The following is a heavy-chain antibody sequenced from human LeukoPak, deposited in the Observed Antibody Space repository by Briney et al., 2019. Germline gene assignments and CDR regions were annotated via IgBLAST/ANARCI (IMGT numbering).Heavy chain of an antibody. CDR3: AKEGRDGFNYDY. V-gene: IGHV3-30*18. CDR1: RFTFSSYG. CDR2: ISYDGSNK. J-gene: IGHJ4*02. Sequence: SGGSLRLSCAASRFTFSSYGMHWVRQAPGKGLEWVAVISYDGSNKYYADSVKGRFTVSRDNSKNTLYLQMNSLRAEDTAVYYCAKEGRDGFNYDYGGQGTLVTVSS. D-gene: IGHD5-24*01.